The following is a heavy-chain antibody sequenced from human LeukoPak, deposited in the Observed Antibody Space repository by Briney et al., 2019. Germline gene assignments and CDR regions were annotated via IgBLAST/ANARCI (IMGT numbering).Heavy chain of an antibody. V-gene: IGHV3-74*01. CDR1: GYTFSTYW. CDR3: ARDLRGIGDETAY. D-gene: IGHD3-16*01. Sequence: GGCLRLSCAASGYTFSTYWMHWVRQAPGKGLVWVSRINSDGSTTSYTDYVKGRFTISRDNAKNTLYLHMNSLRSEDTAVYYCARDLRGIGDETAYWGQGTLVTVSS. J-gene: IGHJ4*02. CDR2: INSDGSTT.